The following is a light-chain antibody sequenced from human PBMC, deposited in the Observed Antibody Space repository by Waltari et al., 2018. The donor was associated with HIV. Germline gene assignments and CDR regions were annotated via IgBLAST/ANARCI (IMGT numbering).Light chain of an antibody. CDR2: EAK. CDR3: QQYKDWPQIS. CDR1: ESIRDK. Sequence: EIVVTQSPAPLSVSAGETVNVSCKTSESIRDKLVWYQQKPGRATRVILTEAKVRDTGVPSRFRGSGFGTDFTLTISDLQSEDVGVYFCQQYKDWPQISFGGGTTVEMK. J-gene: IGKJ4*01. V-gene: IGKV3-15*01.